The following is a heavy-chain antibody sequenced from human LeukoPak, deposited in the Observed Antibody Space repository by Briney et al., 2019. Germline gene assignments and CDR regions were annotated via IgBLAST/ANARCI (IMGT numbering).Heavy chain of an antibody. CDR1: GFSVSSNY. Sequence: GGSLRLSCAASGFSVSSNYMSCVRQPPGKGLEWVSSIISGSSYTYYADSVKGRFTISRDNAKNSLYLQMNSLRAEDTAVYYCARDSSSTSPGYWGQGTLVTVSS. CDR2: IISGSSYT. J-gene: IGHJ4*02. CDR3: ARDSSSTSPGY. V-gene: IGHV3-21*01. D-gene: IGHD2-2*01.